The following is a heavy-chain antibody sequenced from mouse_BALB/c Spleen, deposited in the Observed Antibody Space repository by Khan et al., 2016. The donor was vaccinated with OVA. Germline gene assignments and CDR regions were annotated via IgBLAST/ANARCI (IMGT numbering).Heavy chain of an antibody. CDR1: GFNIKDYY. CDR3: PSSILLSFDY. Sequence: VRLQQSGAELVRPGALVKLSCKASGFNIKDYYIHWVKQRPEQGMEWIGWIDPENGNTVYDPRVQGKASITADTSSNTAYLQLSSLTPEDTAGYSCPSSILLSFDYWGQGATLTVSS. D-gene: IGHD2-3*01. J-gene: IGHJ2*01. V-gene: IGHV14-1*02. CDR2: IDPENGNT.